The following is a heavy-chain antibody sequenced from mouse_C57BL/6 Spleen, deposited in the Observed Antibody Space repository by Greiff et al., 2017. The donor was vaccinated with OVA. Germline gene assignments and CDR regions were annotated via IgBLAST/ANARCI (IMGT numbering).Heavy chain of an antibody. CDR1: GYTFTSYW. CDR2: IDPSDSYT. J-gene: IGHJ3*01. Sequence: VQLQQSGAELVMPGASVKLSCKASGYTFTSYWMHWVKQRPGQGLEWIGEIDPSDSYTNYNQKFKGKSTLTVDKSSSTAYMQLSSLTSEDSAVYYCARDLRQGAWFAYWGQGTLVTVSA. CDR3: ARDLRQGAWFAY. V-gene: IGHV1-69*01. D-gene: IGHD2-12*01.